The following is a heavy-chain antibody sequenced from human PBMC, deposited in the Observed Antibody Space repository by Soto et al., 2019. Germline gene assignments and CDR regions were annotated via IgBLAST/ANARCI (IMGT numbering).Heavy chain of an antibody. CDR3: AGGRIVVVGSRAYYGMDV. CDR2: IIPDFGLV. D-gene: IGHD3-22*01. V-gene: IGHV1-69*01. CDR1: GGTPSNSA. Sequence: QVHLLLQSGAEVKKPGSSVKVSCKASGGTPSNSAISWVRQAPGQGLEWMGGIIPDFGLVKYAQNFQGRATITADESTNTAYMELSSLRPEDTAVYYCAGGRIVVVGSRAYYGMDVWGQGTTVTVSS. J-gene: IGHJ6*02.